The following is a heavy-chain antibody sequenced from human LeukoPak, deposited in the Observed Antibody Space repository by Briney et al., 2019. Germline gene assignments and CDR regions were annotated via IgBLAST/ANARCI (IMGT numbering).Heavy chain of an antibody. CDR3: TAKTIVATIYGQPDY. Sequence: GGSLRLSCAASGFTVSSNYMSWVRQAPGKGLEWVGRIKSKTDGGTTDYAAPVKGRFTISRDDSKNTLYLQMNSLKTEDTAVYYCTAKTIVATIYGQPDYWGQGTLVTVSS. D-gene: IGHD5-12*01. J-gene: IGHJ4*02. CDR1: GFTVSSNY. V-gene: IGHV3-15*01. CDR2: IKSKTDGGTT.